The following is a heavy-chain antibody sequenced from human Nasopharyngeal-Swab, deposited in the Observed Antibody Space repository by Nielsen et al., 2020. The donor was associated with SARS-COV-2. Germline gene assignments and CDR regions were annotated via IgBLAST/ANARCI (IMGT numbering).Heavy chain of an antibody. CDR3: ARQGVFVPAYFHQYYMDV. CDR2: IKQDGSEK. Sequence: GGSLRLSCAASGFSFSTYCMTWVRQAPGKGLEWVANIKQDGSEKYYVDSVKDRFTVSRDNPKNLLYLQVNSLRAEDTAVYHCARQGVFVPAYFHQYYMDVWGKGTTVTVSS. CDR1: GFSFSTYC. D-gene: IGHD3-16*02. J-gene: IGHJ6*03. V-gene: IGHV3-7*03.